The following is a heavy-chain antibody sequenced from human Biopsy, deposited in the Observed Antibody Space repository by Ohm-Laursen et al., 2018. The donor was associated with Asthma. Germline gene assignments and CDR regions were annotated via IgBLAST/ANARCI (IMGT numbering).Heavy chain of an antibody. CDR3: ARTYYDFLTGQVKDVFGV. V-gene: IGHV1-3*04. J-gene: IGHJ3*01. CDR1: GYNFISFA. CDR2: VNTGNGDT. D-gene: IGHD3-9*01. Sequence: SVKVSCKGSGYNFISFAIHWVRQAPGQRLEWMGWVNTGNGDTKYSQKFQGRVTITRDTSASTAYMELRSLRSEDTATYYCARTYYDFLTGQVKDVFGVWGQGTMVTVSS.